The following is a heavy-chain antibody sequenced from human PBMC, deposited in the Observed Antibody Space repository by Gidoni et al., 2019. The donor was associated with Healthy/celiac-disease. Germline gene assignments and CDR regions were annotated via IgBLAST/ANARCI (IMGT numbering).Heavy chain of an antibody. Sequence: QVQLQESGPGLVKRSQTLSLTCTVSGGSISSGGSYWSWIRQHPGKGLEWIGYIYYSGSTYYNPSLKSRVTISVDTSKNQFSLKLSSVTAADTAVYYCARGELDYYGSGSYYPFFDYWGQGTLVTVSS. D-gene: IGHD3-10*01. CDR3: ARGELDYYGSGSYYPFFDY. V-gene: IGHV4-31*03. CDR1: GGSISSGGSY. J-gene: IGHJ4*02. CDR2: IYYSGST.